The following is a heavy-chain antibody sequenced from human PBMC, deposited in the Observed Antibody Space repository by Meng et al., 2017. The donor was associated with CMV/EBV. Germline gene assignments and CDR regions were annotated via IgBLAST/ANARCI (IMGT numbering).Heavy chain of an antibody. CDR1: GFTFSSYA. V-gene: IGHV3-30-3*01. J-gene: IGHJ5*02. D-gene: IGHD3-22*01. Sequence: GESLKISCAASGFTFSSYAMHWVRQAPGKGLEWVAVISYDGSNKYYADSVKGRFTISRDNSKNTLYLQMNSLRAEDTAVYYCASLVVVITTSWFDPWGRGTLVTVSS. CDR2: ISYDGSNK. CDR3: ASLVVVITTSWFDP.